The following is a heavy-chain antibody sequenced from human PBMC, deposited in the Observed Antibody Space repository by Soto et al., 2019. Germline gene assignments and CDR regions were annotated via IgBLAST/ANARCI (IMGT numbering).Heavy chain of an antibody. CDR3: AREWAVLQWLGVNWFDP. J-gene: IGHJ5*02. CDR1: GGSFSGYY. CDR2: INHSGST. D-gene: IGHD3-10*01. Sequence: SDTLSLTCAVYGGSFSGYYWSWIRQLPGKGLEWIGEINHSGSTNYNPSLKSRVTISVDTSKNQFSLKLSSVTASDTAVYYCAREWAVLQWLGVNWFDPRGEGTLV. V-gene: IGHV4-34*01.